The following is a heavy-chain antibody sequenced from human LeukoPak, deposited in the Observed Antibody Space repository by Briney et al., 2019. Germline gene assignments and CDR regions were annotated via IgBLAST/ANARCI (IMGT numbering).Heavy chain of an antibody. V-gene: IGHV4-39*01. CDR1: GGSISSSSYY. CDR2: IYYSGST. CDR3: ASSSGYTSFDY. J-gene: IGHJ4*02. D-gene: IGHD3-22*01. Sequence: PSETLSPTCTVSGGSISSSSYYLGWIRQPPGKGLEWIGSIYYSGSTYYNPSLKSRVTISVDTSKNQFSLKLSSVTAADTAVYYCASSSGYTSFDYWGQGTLVTVSS.